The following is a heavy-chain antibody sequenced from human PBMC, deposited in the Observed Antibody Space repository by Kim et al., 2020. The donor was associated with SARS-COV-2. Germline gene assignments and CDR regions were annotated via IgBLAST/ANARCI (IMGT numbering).Heavy chain of an antibody. CDR2: IKQDGSEK. CDR1: GFIFSSYW. V-gene: IGHV3-7*01. CDR3: ATGYSSAWG. Sequence: GGSLRLSCAAPGFIFSSYWMNWVRQAPGKGLEWVANIKQDGSEKYYVDSVKGRFTISRDNAKNSLFLQMNSLRAEDTAVYYCATGYSSAWGWGQGTLVTVSS. J-gene: IGHJ4*02. D-gene: IGHD6-19*01.